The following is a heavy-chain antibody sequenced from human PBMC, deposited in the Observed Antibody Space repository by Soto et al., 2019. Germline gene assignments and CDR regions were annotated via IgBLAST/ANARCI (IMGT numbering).Heavy chain of an antibody. D-gene: IGHD3-16*01. CDR2: IYPGDSDA. J-gene: IGHJ4*02. CDR1: GYSFSTHW. V-gene: IGHV5-51*01. Sequence: EVQLVQSGPEVKKPGESLKISCKGSGYSFSTHWVGWVRQMPGKGLEWMGIIYPGDSDARYSPSFKGQVTISVDESITTAFLQCSSLKASDTAMYYCARSQFDYVWGTSGYFDSWGQGTLVTVSS. CDR3: ARSQFDYVWGTSGYFDS.